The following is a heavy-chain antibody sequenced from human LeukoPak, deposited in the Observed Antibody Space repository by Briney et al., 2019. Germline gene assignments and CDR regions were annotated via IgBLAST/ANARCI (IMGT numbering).Heavy chain of an antibody. CDR3: ARPHRHGSGYPGY. V-gene: IGHV5-51*01. CDR1: GYSFASYW. D-gene: IGHD3-22*01. J-gene: IGHJ4*02. Sequence: GESLKICCKGSGYSFASYWIGWVRQMPGKGLEWMWIIYPGDSDTRYSPSFQGQVTISADKSISTAYLQWSSLKASDTAMYYCARPHRHGSGYPGYWGQGTLVTVSS. CDR2: IYPGDSDT.